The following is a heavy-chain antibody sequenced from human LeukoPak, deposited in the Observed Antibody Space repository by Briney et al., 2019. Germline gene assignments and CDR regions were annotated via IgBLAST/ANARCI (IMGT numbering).Heavy chain of an antibody. CDR1: GFTFSDHH. CDR2: ISSSGSII. D-gene: IGHD3-9*01. CDR3: ARDPSPQYYDILTGYFDY. Sequence: GGSLRLSCEASGFTFSDHHMTWIRQAPGKGLEWVSYISSSGSIIYYTDSVKGRFTLSRDNAKNSLFLQMNSLRAEDTAVYYCARDPSPQYYDILTGYFDYWGQGTLVTVSS. J-gene: IGHJ4*02. V-gene: IGHV3-11*04.